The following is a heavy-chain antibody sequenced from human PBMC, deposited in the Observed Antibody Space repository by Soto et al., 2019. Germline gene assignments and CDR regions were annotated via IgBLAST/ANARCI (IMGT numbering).Heavy chain of an antibody. Sequence: GESLKVSCKGAGYRFTSYGVSCVLQMPGKGLEWMGRIDPSDSYTNYSPSFQGHVTISADKSISTAYLQWSSLKASDTAMYYCARFEVRGSSGHGGMDVWGKATTPTV. CDR3: ARFEVRGSSGHGGMDV. CDR2: IDPSDSYT. V-gene: IGHV5-10-1*01. J-gene: IGHJ6*04. D-gene: IGHD6-19*01. CDR1: GYRFTSYG.